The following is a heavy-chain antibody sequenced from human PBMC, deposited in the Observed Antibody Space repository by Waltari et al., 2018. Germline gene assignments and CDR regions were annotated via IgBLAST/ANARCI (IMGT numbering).Heavy chain of an antibody. D-gene: IGHD2-15*01. Sequence: EVQLVESGGGLVKPGGSLRLSCAASGFTFSSYSMNWVRQAPGKGLEWVSSISSSSSYIYYADSVKGRFTISRDNAKNSLYLQMNSLRAEDTAVYYCARARVAATILFDYWGQGTLVTVSS. J-gene: IGHJ4*02. V-gene: IGHV3-21*01. CDR2: ISSSSSYI. CDR3: ARARVAATILFDY. CDR1: GFTFSSYS.